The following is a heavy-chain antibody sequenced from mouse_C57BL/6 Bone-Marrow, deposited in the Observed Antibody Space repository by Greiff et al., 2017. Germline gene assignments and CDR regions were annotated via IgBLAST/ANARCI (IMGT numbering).Heavy chain of an antibody. J-gene: IGHJ2*01. V-gene: IGHV1-53*01. CDR2: INPSNGGT. CDR1: GYTFTSYW. CDR3: ALHYYDSRVYFDS. Sequence: VQLQQPGTELVKPGASVKLSCKASGYTFTSYWMHWVKQRPGQGLEWIGNINPSNGGTNYNEKFKSKATLTVDKSSSTAYMQLSSLTSEYSAVYYCALHYYDSRVYFDSRGQSTTLTVSS. D-gene: IGHD1-1*01.